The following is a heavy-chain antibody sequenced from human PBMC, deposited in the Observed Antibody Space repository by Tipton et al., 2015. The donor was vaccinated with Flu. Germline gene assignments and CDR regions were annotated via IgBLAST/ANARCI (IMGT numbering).Heavy chain of an antibody. J-gene: IGHJ4*02. D-gene: IGHD3-22*01. CDR2: IYYSGST. V-gene: IGHV4-59*01. Sequence: TLSLTCTVSGGSISSYYWSWIRQPPGKGLEWIGYIYYSGSTNYNPSLKSRVTITVDTSKNQFSLKLSSVTAAYTAVYYCARDYYDSSGYYYQDWGQGPLVTVSS. CDR1: GGSISSYY. CDR3: ARDYYDSSGYYYQD.